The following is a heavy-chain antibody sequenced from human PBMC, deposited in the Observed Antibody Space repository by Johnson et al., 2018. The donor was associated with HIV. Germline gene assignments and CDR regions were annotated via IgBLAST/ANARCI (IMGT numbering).Heavy chain of an antibody. J-gene: IGHJ3*02. CDR1: GFTFSSYA. CDR3: ARDIMADTALDPGFAFDI. D-gene: IGHD3-16*01. V-gene: IGHV3-30-3*01. Sequence: QVQLVESGGGVVQPGRSLSLSCAASGFTFSSYAMYWVRQAPGKGLEWVAFISYDGSNKYYADSVKGRFTISRDNSKNSLYLQMNSLRAEDTAVYYCARDIMADTALDPGFAFDIWGQGTMVTVSS. CDR2: ISYDGSNK.